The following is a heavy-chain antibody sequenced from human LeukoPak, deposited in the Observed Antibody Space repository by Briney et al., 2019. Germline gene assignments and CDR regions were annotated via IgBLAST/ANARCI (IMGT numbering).Heavy chain of an antibody. CDR3: ARDALGYCSSTSCPIDY. Sequence: SETLSLTCTVSGGSISSYYWSWIRQPPGKGLEWIGYTYYSGSTNYNPSLKSRVTISVDTSKNQFSLKLSSVTAADTAVYYCARDALGYCSSTSCPIDYWGQGTLVTVSS. J-gene: IGHJ4*02. CDR2: TYYSGST. CDR1: GGSISSYY. D-gene: IGHD2-2*01. V-gene: IGHV4-59*01.